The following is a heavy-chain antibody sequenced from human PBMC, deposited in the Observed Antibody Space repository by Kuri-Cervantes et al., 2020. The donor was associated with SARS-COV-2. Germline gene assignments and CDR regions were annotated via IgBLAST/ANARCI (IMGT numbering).Heavy chain of an antibody. J-gene: IGHJ4*02. CDR2: IYESGDT. CDR1: GASISSSTYY. Sequence: SETLSLTCTVSGASISSSTYYWGWIRQSPGKGLEWLGSIYESGDTYYSSSLKSRLSLSVDTSKNQFSLKLTSVTAADTAIYYCARGDGRAARLVYWGQGTLVTVSS. D-gene: IGHD6-6*01. CDR3: ARGDGRAARLVY. V-gene: IGHV4-39*01.